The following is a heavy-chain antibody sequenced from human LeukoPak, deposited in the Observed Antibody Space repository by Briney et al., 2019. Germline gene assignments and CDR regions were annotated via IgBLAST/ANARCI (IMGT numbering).Heavy chain of an antibody. Sequence: PGGSLRLSCAASGFTFSSYEMNWVRQAPGKGLEWVSYISGSGSTIYYADSVKGRFTISRDNAKNSLYLQMNSLRAEDTAVYYCARDAMVRGVISRWDYWGRGTLVTVSS. CDR3: ARDAMVRGVISRWDY. V-gene: IGHV3-48*03. J-gene: IGHJ4*02. CDR1: GFTFSSYE. D-gene: IGHD3-10*01. CDR2: ISGSGSTI.